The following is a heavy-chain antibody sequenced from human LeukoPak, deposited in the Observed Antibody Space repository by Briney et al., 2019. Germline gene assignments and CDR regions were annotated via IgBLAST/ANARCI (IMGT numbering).Heavy chain of an antibody. Sequence: PGGSLRLSCAASGFTFSKAWMSWVRQAPGKGLEWVSAISGSGGSTYYADSVKGRFTISRDNSKNTLYLQMNSLRAEDTAVYYCAKDMQLTMIVVGWGQGTLVTVSS. D-gene: IGHD3-22*01. CDR3: AKDMQLTMIVVG. V-gene: IGHV3-23*01. CDR1: GFTFSKAW. CDR2: ISGSGGST. J-gene: IGHJ4*02.